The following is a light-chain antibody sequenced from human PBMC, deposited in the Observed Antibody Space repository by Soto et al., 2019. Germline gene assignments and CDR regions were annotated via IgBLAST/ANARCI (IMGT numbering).Light chain of an antibody. J-gene: IGKJ4*01. CDR3: QQRGNWPLT. CDR1: QSVSSY. CDR2: DAS. V-gene: IGKV3-11*01. Sequence: EIVLTQSPATLSLPPGERATLSCRASQSVSSYLVWYQQKPGQAPRLLIYDASNRATGIPARFSGSGSGTDFTLTISSLEPEDFAVYYCQQRGNWPLTFGGGTKVEIK.